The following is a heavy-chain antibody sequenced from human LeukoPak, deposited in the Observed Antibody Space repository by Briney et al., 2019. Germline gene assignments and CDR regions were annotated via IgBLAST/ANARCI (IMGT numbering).Heavy chain of an antibody. J-gene: IGHJ3*02. CDR3: ARLAHDYDFWSGYYTDAFDI. CDR1: GGSISSSSYS. Sequence: SETLSLTCTVSGGSISSSSYSWGWIRQPPGKGLEWIGSIYYSGSTYYNPSLKSRVTISVDTSKNQFSLKLSSVTAADTAVYYCARLAHDYDFWSGYYTDAFDIWGQGTMVTVSS. CDR2: IYYSGST. D-gene: IGHD3-3*01. V-gene: IGHV4-39*01.